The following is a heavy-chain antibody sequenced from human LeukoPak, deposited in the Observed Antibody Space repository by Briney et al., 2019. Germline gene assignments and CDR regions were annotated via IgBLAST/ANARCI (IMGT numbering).Heavy chain of an antibody. CDR3: ARQKFRLVRGPFDY. CDR1: GGSFSGYY. Sequence: SETLSLTCAVYGGSFSGYYWSWIRQPPGKGLEWIGEINHSGSTNYNPSLKSRVTISVDTSKNQFSLKLSSVTAADTAVYYCARQKFRLVRGPFDYWGQGTLVTVSS. CDR2: INHSGST. V-gene: IGHV4-34*01. J-gene: IGHJ4*02. D-gene: IGHD6-6*01.